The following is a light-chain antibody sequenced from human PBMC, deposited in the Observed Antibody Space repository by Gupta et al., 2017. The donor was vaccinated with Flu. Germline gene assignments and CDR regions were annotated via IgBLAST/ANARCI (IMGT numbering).Light chain of an antibody. J-gene: IGLJ1*01. Sequence: QSALTQPASVSGSRGQSITISCTGPSSDIGRFDYVSWYQQLPDKAPKLIIYDVTTRPSGISSRFSGSKSGNTASLTISGLHAEDEADYYCSSYSDSFTRYVFGTGTKVTV. CDR2: DVT. CDR1: SSDIGRFDY. CDR3: SSYSDSFTRYV. V-gene: IGLV2-14*03.